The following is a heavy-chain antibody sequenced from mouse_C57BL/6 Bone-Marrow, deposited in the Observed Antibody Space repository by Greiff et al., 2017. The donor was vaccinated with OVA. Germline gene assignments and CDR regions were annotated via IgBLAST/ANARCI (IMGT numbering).Heavy chain of an antibody. Sequence: VQLVESGPGLVQPSQSLSITCTVSGFSLTSYGVHWVRQSPGKGLEWLGVIWSGGSTDYNAAFISRLSISKDNSKSQVFFKMNSLQADDTAIYYCARLWLRRWYFDVWGTGTTVTVSS. CDR1: GFSLTSYG. V-gene: IGHV2-2*01. J-gene: IGHJ1*03. CDR3: ARLWLRRWYFDV. CDR2: IWSGGST. D-gene: IGHD2-2*01.